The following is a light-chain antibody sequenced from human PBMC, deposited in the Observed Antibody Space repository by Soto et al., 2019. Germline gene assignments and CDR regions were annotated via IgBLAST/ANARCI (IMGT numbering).Light chain of an antibody. CDR2: GAS. V-gene: IGKV3-20*01. CDR3: QQYGSSPWT. J-gene: IGKJ1*01. Sequence: EVVLTQSPGTLSLSPGERATLSCRASQSDSSSYLAWYQQKPGQAPRLIIYGASKRATGIPDRFSGSGSGTDFTLTISRLEPEDFAVYYCQQYGSSPWTFGQGTKVEIK. CDR1: QSDSSSY.